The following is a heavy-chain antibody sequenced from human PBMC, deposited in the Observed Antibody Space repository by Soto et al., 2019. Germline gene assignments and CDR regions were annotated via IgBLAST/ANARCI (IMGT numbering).Heavy chain of an antibody. CDR1: GFTFSSYG. CDR2: IWYDGSNK. Sequence: GGSLRLSCAASGFTFSSYGMHWVRQAPGKGLEWVAVIWYDGSNKYYADSVKGRFTISRDNSKNTLYLQMNSLRAEDTAVYYCARGSDDFWGKYGMDVWGQGTTVTVSS. J-gene: IGHJ6*02. V-gene: IGHV3-33*01. CDR3: ARGSDDFWGKYGMDV. D-gene: IGHD3-3*01.